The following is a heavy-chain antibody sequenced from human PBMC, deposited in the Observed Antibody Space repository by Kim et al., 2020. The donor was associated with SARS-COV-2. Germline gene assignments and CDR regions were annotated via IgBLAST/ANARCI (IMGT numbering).Heavy chain of an antibody. CDR3: ARDKFTSGWETPSDY. V-gene: IGHV3-30*04. D-gene: IGHD6-19*01. CDR2: ISYDGSNK. CDR1: GFTFSSYA. Sequence: GGSLRLSCAASGFTFSSYAMHWVRQAPGKGLEWVAVISYDGSNKYYADSVKGRFTISRDNSKNTLYLQMNSLRAEDTAVYYCARDKFTSGWETPSDYWG. J-gene: IGHJ4*01.